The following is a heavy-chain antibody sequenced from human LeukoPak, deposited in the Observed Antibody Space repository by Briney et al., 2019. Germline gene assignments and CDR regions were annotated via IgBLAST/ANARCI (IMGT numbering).Heavy chain of an antibody. Sequence: GASVKVSCKASGYTFTGYYMHWVRQAPGQGLEWMGWINPNSGGTNYAQKFQGRVTMTRDTSISTAYMELSRLRSDDTAVYYCARDSGRDSSGYYSGFDYWGQGTLVTVSS. J-gene: IGHJ4*02. CDR2: INPNSGGT. CDR3: ARDSGRDSSGYYSGFDY. V-gene: IGHV1-2*02. CDR1: GYTFTGYY. D-gene: IGHD3-22*01.